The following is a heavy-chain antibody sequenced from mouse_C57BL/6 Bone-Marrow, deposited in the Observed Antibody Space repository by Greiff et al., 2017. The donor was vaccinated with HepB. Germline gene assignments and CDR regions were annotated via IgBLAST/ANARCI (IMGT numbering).Heavy chain of an antibody. CDR3: TTGHRDY. J-gene: IGHJ2*01. D-gene: IGHD3-1*01. CDR2: IDPENGDT. Sequence: VQLQQSGAELVRPGASVKLSCTASGFNIKDDYMHWVKQRPEQGLEWIGWIDPENGDTEYASKFQGKATITADTSSNTAYLQLSSLTSEDTAVYYCTTGHRDYWGQGTTLTVSS. CDR1: GFNIKDDY. V-gene: IGHV14-4*01.